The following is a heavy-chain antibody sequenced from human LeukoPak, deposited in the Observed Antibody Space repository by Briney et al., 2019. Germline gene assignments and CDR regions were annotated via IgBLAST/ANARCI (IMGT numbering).Heavy chain of an antibody. Sequence: GGSLRLSCAASGFTFSSYGMHWVRQAPGKGLEWVSVIYIDGNTYYADSVKGRFTISRDNSKNTLYLQMNSLRAEDTAVYYCARDRGSGWYDYWGQGTLVTVSS. CDR2: IYIDGNT. D-gene: IGHD6-19*01. J-gene: IGHJ4*02. CDR3: ARDRGSGWYDY. CDR1: GFTFSSYG. V-gene: IGHV3-66*01.